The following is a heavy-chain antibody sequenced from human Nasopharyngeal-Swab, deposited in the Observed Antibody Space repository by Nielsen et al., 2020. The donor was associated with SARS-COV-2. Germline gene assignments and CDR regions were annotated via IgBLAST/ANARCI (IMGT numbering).Heavy chain of an antibody. CDR1: GFTFDDYA. Sequence: GGSLRLSCAASGFTFDDYAMHWVRQAPGKGLEWVSGITWNSGRLGYADSVKGRFTISRDNAKNSLYLQMNGLRDEDTAVYYCASPGTGGSPYWGQGTLVTVSS. J-gene: IGHJ4*02. D-gene: IGHD2-8*02. CDR3: ASPGTGGSPY. V-gene: IGHV3-9*01. CDR2: ITWNSGRL.